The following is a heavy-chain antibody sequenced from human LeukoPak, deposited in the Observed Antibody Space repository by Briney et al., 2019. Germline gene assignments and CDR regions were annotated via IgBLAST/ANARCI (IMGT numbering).Heavy chain of an antibody. CDR3: ARGSYSSSWYINFQH. D-gene: IGHD6-13*01. V-gene: IGHV1-18*01. CDR2: ISAYNGNT. Sequence: ASVKVSCKASGYTFTSYGISWVRQAPGQGLEWMGWISAYNGNTNYAQKLQGRVTMTTDTSTSTAYMELRSLRSDDTAVYYCARGSYSSSWYINFQHWGQGTLVTVSS. CDR1: GYTFTSYG. J-gene: IGHJ1*01.